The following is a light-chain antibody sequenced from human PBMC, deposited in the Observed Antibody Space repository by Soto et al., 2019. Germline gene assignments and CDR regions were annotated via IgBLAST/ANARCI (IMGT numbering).Light chain of an antibody. J-gene: IGKJ1*01. Sequence: IQMTQSPSTLSASVGDRVTITCRASQSISSWLAWYQQKPGKAPKLLIYKASSLESGVPSRFSGSGSGTEFTLTISSLQHDDFATYYCQQYNSYSPTFGQGTKVDIK. V-gene: IGKV1-5*03. CDR3: QQYNSYSPT. CDR2: KAS. CDR1: QSISSW.